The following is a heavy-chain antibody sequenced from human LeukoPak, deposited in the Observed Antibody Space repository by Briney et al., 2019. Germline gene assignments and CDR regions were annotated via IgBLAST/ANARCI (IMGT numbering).Heavy chain of an antibody. CDR3: ARHRRGWFGDVSGGY. J-gene: IGHJ4*02. CDR2: IYPVDSDT. V-gene: IGHV5-51*01. D-gene: IGHD3-10*01. Sequence: GEPLKISCKGSGYSFTSYWIGWVRQMPGKGLEWMGIIYPVDSDTRYSPSFQGQVTISADPSISTADLQWSSLKASDTAMYYCARHRRGWFGDVSGGYWGQGTLVTVSS. CDR1: GYSFTSYW.